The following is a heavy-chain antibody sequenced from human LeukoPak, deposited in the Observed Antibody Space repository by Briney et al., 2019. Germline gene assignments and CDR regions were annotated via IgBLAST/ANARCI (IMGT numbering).Heavy chain of an antibody. V-gene: IGHV1-8*03. D-gene: IGHD6-6*01. J-gene: IGHJ6*03. CDR3: ARSIAARPDYYYYYMDV. CDR2: MNPNSGNT. Sequence: ASVKVSCKASGYTFTSYDINWVRQATGQGLEWMGWMNPNSGNTGYAQKFQGRVTITRNTSISTAYMELSSLRSEDTAVYYCARSIAARPDYYYYYMDVWGKGTTVTVSS. CDR1: GYTFTSYD.